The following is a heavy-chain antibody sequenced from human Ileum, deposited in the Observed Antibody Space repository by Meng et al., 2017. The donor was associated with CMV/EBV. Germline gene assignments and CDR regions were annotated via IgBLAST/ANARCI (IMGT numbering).Heavy chain of an antibody. D-gene: IGHD3-22*01. V-gene: IGHV3-9*03. CDR3: AKDLAHYDSIGLDD. CDR1: GFTFDDYA. Sequence: SLKISCAASGFTFDDYAMHWVRQAPGKGLEWVSGISLNSGSIGYADSVKGRFTISRDNAKNSLYLQMNSLRAEDMAFYYCAKDLAHYDSIGLDDWGQGNPV. J-gene: IGHJ6*02. CDR2: ISLNSGSI.